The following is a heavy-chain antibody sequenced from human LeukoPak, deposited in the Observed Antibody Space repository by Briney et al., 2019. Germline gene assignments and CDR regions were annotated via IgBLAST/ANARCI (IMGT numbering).Heavy chain of an antibody. D-gene: IGHD3-22*01. Sequence: SETLSLTCAVYGGSFSGYYWSWIRQPPGKGLEWIGQINHSGSTNYNPSLKSRVTISVDTSKNQFSLKLSSVTAADTAVYYCANQMYYYDTSGYYYVLGAFDYWGQGTLVTVSS. CDR1: GGSFSGYY. CDR2: INHSGST. CDR3: ANQMYYYDTSGYYYVLGAFDY. J-gene: IGHJ4*02. V-gene: IGHV4-34*01.